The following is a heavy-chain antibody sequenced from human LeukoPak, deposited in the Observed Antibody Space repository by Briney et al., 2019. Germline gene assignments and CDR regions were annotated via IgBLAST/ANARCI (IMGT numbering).Heavy chain of an antibody. CDR3: TRDSGTYNWLDP. Sequence: PGGSLRLPCAASGFTFSGSAIHWVRQSSGKGLEWVGQIDKEANFYATTYAESVKGRFSISRDDSKNTAYLQMSSLKTEDTALHYCTRDSGTYNWLDPWGQRTLVTVSS. CDR2: IDKEANFYAT. J-gene: IGHJ5*02. D-gene: IGHD1-26*01. CDR1: GFTFSGSA. V-gene: IGHV3-73*01.